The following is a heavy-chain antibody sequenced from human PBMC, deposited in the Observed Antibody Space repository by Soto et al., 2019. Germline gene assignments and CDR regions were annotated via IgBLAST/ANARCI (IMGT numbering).Heavy chain of an antibody. D-gene: IGHD5-12*01. V-gene: IGHV3-23*01. CDR1: GFTFSSYA. Sequence: EVQLLESGGGLVQPGGSLSLSCAASGFTFSSYAMSWVRQAPGKGLEWVSSIIGCGGSTYYADSVKGRFTISRDNSKNTMYLQMNSLRDEHTDVYYCAKGPSGVAKYCYYYYRDAWGKGTTVTVSS. CDR3: AKGPSGVAKYCYYYYRDA. J-gene: IGHJ6*03. CDR2: IIGCGGST.